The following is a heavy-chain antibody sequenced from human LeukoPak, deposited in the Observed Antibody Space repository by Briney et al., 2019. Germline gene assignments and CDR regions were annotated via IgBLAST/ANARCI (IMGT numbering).Heavy chain of an antibody. CDR2: INPSGGST. CDR1: GYTFTSYY. V-gene: IGHV1-46*01. Sequence: ASVKVSCKASGYTFTSYYMHWVRQAPGQGLEWMGIINPSGGSTGYAQKFQGRVTMTRDMSTSTVYMELSSLRSEDTAVYYCARERAAAGNGRWFDPWGQGTLVTVSS. J-gene: IGHJ5*02. D-gene: IGHD6-13*01. CDR3: ARERAAAGNGRWFDP.